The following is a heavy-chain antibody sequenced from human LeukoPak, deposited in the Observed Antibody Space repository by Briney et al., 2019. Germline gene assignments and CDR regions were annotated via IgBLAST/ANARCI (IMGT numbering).Heavy chain of an antibody. D-gene: IGHD3-10*01. V-gene: IGHV1-46*01. CDR3: ARVEYYGSGSYSWFDP. CDR2: INPSGGST. Sequence: ASVTVSFTASGYTFTSYYMHWVRQAPGQGLEWMGLINPSGGSTSYAQKFQGRATMTRDMSTSTVYMELSSLRSEDTAVYYCARVEYYGSGSYSWFDPWGQGTLVTVSS. J-gene: IGHJ5*02. CDR1: GYTFTSYY.